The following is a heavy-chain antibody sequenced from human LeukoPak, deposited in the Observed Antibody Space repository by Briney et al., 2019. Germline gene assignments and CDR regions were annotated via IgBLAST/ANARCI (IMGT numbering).Heavy chain of an antibody. D-gene: IGHD5-18*01. V-gene: IGHV1-69*13. CDR1: GYTFTGYY. CDR2: IIPIFGTA. CDR3: ARSAHVDTAMGEFYYYYYMDV. Sequence: GASVKVSCKASGYTFTGYYMHWVRQAPGQGPEWMGGIIPIFGTANYAQKFQGRVTITADESTSTAYMELSSLRSEDTAVYYCARSAHVDTAMGEFYYYYYMDVWGKGTTVTVSS. J-gene: IGHJ6*03.